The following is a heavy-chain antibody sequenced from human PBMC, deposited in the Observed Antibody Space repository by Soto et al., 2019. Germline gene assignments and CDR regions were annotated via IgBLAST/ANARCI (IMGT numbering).Heavy chain of an antibody. CDR1: GYTFTSYG. V-gene: IGHV1-18*01. J-gene: IGHJ4*02. Sequence: ASVKVSCKASGYTFTSYGISWVRQAPGQGLEWMGWISAYNGNTNYAQKLQGRVTMTTDTSTSTAYMELRSLRSDDTAVYYCATVPRGSSSWYFDYWGQGTLVTVSS. CDR3: ATVPRGSSSWYFDY. CDR2: ISAYNGNT. D-gene: IGHD6-13*01.